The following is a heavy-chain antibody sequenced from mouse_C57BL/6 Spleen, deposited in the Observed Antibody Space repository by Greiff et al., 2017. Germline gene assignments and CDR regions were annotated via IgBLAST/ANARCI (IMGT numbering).Heavy chain of an antibody. J-gene: IGHJ2*01. CDR3: ARAGTGWYYFDY. Sequence: QVQLQQPGAELVKPGASVKLSCKASGYTFTSYWMHWVKQRPGQGLEWIGMIHPNSGSTNYNEKFKSKATLTVDKSSSTAYMQLSSLTSEDSAVYYCARAGTGWYYFDYWGQGTTLTVSS. V-gene: IGHV1-64*01. CDR2: IHPNSGST. D-gene: IGHD1-1*02. CDR1: GYTFTSYW.